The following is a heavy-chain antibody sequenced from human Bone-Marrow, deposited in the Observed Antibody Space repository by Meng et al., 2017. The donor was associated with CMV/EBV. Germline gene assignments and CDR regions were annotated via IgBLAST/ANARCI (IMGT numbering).Heavy chain of an antibody. Sequence: ASVKVSCKASGYTFTGYYMHWVRQAPGQGLEWMGWINPNSGGTNYAQKFQGRVTMTRDTSISTAYMELSRLRSDDTAVYYRARDYDFWSGYYSGYYGMDVWGQGTTVTVSS. CDR3: ARDYDFWSGYYSGYYGMDV. J-gene: IGHJ6*02. CDR2: INPNSGGT. V-gene: IGHV1-2*02. D-gene: IGHD3-3*01. CDR1: GYTFTGYY.